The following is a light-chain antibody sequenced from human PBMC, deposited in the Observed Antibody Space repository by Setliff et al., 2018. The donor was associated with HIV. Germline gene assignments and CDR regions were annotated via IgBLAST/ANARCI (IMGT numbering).Light chain of an antibody. V-gene: IGLV1-44*01. CDR3: AAWDDSLNGHGV. CDR2: STN. CDR1: SSNIGRNA. J-gene: IGLJ2*01. Sequence: QSVLTHPPSASGTPGQRVTISCSGSSSNIGRNAVTWYQQLPGAAPRLLIYSTNQRPAGVPARFSGSKSGTSASLAISGLQSEDEADYYCAAWDDSLNGHGVFGGGTKVTVL.